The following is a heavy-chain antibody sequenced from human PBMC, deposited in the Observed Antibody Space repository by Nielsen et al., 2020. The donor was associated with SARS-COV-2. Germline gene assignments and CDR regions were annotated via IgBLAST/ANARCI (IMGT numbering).Heavy chain of an antibody. V-gene: IGHV3-49*04. CDR1: GFTFSSYN. CDR2: IRSKAYGGTT. Sequence: GESLKISCAASGFTFSSYNMNWVRQAPGKGLEWVGFIRSKAYGGTTEYAASVKGRFTISRDDSKSIAYLQMNSLKTEDTAVYYCTRPNTYYYDLRRDAFDIWGQGTMVTVSS. J-gene: IGHJ3*02. CDR3: TRPNTYYYDLRRDAFDI. D-gene: IGHD3-22*01.